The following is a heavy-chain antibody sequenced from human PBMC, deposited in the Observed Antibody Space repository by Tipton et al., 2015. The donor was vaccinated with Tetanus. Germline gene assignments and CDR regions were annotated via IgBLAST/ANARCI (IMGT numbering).Heavy chain of an antibody. J-gene: IGHJ4*02. CDR2: ISGYNGNT. V-gene: IGHV1-18*01. D-gene: IGHD3-9*01. CDR1: GYYLTNYG. CDR3: ARGFDGGFDY. Sequence: QLVQSGAEVRKPGASVRVSCTLSGYYLTNYGISWVRQAPGQGLEWMAWISGYNGNTKSAQRFQGRVTITRDTSATTAYMELSSLRSEDTAVYYCARGFDGGFDYWGQGTLVTVSS.